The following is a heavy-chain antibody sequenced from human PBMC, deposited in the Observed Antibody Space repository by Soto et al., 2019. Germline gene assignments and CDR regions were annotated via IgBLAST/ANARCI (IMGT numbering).Heavy chain of an antibody. CDR3: ARGRWGATNFDY. CDR2: IYYSGST. D-gene: IGHD1-26*01. Sequence: PSETLSLTCTVSGGSISSYYWSWIRPPPGKGLEWIGYIYYSGSTNYNPSLKSRVTISVDTSKNQFSLKLSSVTAADTAVYYCARGRWGATNFDYWGQGTLVTVSS. V-gene: IGHV4-59*01. J-gene: IGHJ4*02. CDR1: GGSISSYY.